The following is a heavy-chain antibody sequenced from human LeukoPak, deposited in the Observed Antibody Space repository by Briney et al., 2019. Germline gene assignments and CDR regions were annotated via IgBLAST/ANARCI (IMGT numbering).Heavy chain of an antibody. V-gene: IGHV3-30*04. CDR1: GFTFSSYA. D-gene: IGHD1-26*01. Sequence: PGGSLRLSCAASGFTFSSYAMHWVRQAPGKGLEWVAVISYDGSNKYYADSVKGRFTISRDNSKNTLYLQMNSLRAEDTAVYYCAKDAGTPSYYYYYGMDVWGQGTTVTVSS. J-gene: IGHJ6*02. CDR2: ISYDGSNK. CDR3: AKDAGTPSYYYYYGMDV.